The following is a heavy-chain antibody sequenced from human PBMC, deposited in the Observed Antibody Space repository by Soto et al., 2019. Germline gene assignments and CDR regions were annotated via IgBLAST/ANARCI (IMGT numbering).Heavy chain of an antibody. D-gene: IGHD6-25*01. V-gene: IGHV1-69*01. CDR3: ATATISPVSATLYHYGMDV. J-gene: IGHJ6*02. CDR1: GGTFNNFA. CDR2: IMPVFHTT. Sequence: QLQLLQSGPEVKNPGSSLKVSCQVSGGTFNNFAFPWARQALAQGLEWREGIMPVFHTTNIAQTFQDRITVTADDFTTTVYMEMTSLRYDDTAMYYCATATISPVSATLYHYGMDVWGQGTTVTVSS.